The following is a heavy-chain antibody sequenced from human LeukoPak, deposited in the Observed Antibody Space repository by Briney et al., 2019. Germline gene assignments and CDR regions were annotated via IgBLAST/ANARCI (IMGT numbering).Heavy chain of an antibody. V-gene: IGHV4-31*03. Sequence: KSSETLSLTCTVSGGSINSGGYYWSWIRQHPGKGLEWIGNIYYSGSTFYNPSLKSRLSISLDTSKNHFSLKLSSVTAADTALYYCARDGGRGTGYDYVYWGQGTLVTVSS. D-gene: IGHD5-12*01. CDR2: IYYSGST. CDR3: ARDGGRGTGYDYVY. J-gene: IGHJ4*02. CDR1: GGSINSGGYY.